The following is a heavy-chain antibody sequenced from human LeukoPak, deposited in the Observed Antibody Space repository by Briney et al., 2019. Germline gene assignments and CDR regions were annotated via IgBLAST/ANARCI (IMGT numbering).Heavy chain of an antibody. V-gene: IGHV3-23*01. D-gene: IGHD1-7*01. Sequence: GGSLRLSCAASGFTFSSSAVSWVRQAPGRGLEWVSAISGSGENSHYADSVRGRFTISRDNSKDTLYLQMNSLRVEDTAVYYCAKVPATKPFDSWGQGTLVTVSS. CDR1: GFTFSSSA. CDR2: ISGSGENS. CDR3: AKVPATKPFDS. J-gene: IGHJ4*02.